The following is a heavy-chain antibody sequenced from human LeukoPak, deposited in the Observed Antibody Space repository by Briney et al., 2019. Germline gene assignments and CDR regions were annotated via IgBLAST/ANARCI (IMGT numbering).Heavy chain of an antibody. CDR2: IYHSGST. J-gene: IGHJ3*02. D-gene: IGHD7-27*01. V-gene: IGHV4-38-2*02. Sequence: SETLSLTCTVSGYSISSGYYWGWIRQPPGKGLEWIGSIYHSGSTYYNPSLKSRVTISVDTSKNQFSLKLSSVTAADTAVYYCARAPLTGDDAFDIWGQGTMVTVSS. CDR1: GYSISSGYY. CDR3: ARAPLTGDDAFDI.